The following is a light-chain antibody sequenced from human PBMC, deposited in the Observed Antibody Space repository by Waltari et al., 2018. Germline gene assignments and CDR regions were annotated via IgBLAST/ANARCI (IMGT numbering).Light chain of an antibody. V-gene: IGLV2-14*01. Sequence: QSALTQPTSVSGSPGQSITISCTGTSRDVGFYNYVSWYQQYPGKVPQLLIYDVSDRPCGVSSRFSGSKSGNTASLTISGLQADDEADYYCNSYTGSSAWVFGGGTKLTVL. CDR2: DVS. CDR3: NSYTGSSAWV. CDR1: SRDVGFYNY. J-gene: IGLJ3*02.